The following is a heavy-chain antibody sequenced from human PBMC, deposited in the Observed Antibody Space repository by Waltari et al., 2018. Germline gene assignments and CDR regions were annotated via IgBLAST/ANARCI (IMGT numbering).Heavy chain of an antibody. Sequence: EVQLVESGGGLVKPGGSLRLPCAASGFSFNNTWLSGVRQAPGKGLGWVGRIKSKSDGETTDYSAPVKGRFTISRDDSKTTLYLQMNSLKTEDTAVYFCTALKSWGQGALVIVSS. V-gene: IGHV3-15*01. CDR1: GFSFNNTW. CDR3: TALKS. CDR2: IKSKSDGETT. J-gene: IGHJ5*02.